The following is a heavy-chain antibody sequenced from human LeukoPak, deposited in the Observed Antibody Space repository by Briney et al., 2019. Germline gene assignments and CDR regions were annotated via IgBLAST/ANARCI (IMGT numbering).Heavy chain of an antibody. Sequence: ASVKVSCKASGYTFTSYYMHWVRQAPGQGLEWMGWINPNSGGTNYAQKFQGRVTMTRDTSISTAYMELSRLRSDDTAVYYCARTPGYYDSSGTFDYWGQGTLVTVSS. CDR2: INPNSGGT. V-gene: IGHV1-2*02. D-gene: IGHD3-22*01. CDR3: ARTPGYYDSSGTFDY. J-gene: IGHJ4*02. CDR1: GYTFTSYY.